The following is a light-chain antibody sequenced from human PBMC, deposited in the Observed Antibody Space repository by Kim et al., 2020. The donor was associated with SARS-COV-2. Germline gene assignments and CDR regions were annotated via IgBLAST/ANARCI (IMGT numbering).Light chain of an antibody. J-gene: IGKJ3*01. Sequence: DIVMTQSLDSLAVSLGERATIDCKSSQSVLYNSNNKNYLAWYQQKPGQPPKLLIYWASTRESVVPDRFSGSGSGTDFTLTISSLQAEDVAVYYCQQYYTTPHTFGPGTKVDIK. CDR2: WAS. CDR1: QSVLYNSNNKNY. V-gene: IGKV4-1*01. CDR3: QQYYTTPHT.